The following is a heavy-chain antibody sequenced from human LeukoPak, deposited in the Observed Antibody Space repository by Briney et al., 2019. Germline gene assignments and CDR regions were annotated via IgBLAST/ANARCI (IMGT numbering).Heavy chain of an antibody. V-gene: IGHV4-30-4*08. CDR1: GGSISSGDYY. D-gene: IGHD3-22*01. Sequence: SQTLSLTCTVSGGSISSGDYYWSWIRQPPGKGLEWIGYIYYSGSTYYNPSLKSRVTISVDTSKNQFSLKLSSVTAADTAVYYCASSPYYYDSSGYYYGYYFDYWGQGTLVTVSS. CDR3: ASSPYYYDSSGYYYGYYFDY. J-gene: IGHJ4*02. CDR2: IYYSGST.